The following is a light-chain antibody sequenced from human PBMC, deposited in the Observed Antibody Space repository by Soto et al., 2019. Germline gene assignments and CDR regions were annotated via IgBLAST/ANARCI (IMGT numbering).Light chain of an antibody. CDR2: KAS. V-gene: IGKV1-5*03. CDR3: QQYNDYSWT. Sequence: IQMTQSPSTLSASVGDRVAITCRASQSIGIWLAWYQQKPGKAPRFLIYKASSLESGVPSRFSGSGYGTEFTLNISRLQPDEFATYYCQQYNDYSWTFGQGTKVEIK. CDR1: QSIGIW. J-gene: IGKJ1*01.